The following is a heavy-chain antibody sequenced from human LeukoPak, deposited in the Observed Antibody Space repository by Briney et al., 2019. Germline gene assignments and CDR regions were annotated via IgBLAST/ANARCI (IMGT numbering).Heavy chain of an antibody. J-gene: IGHJ4*02. D-gene: IGHD3-22*01. CDR2: IYYSGTT. Sequence: SETLSLTCTVSGASMSSYYWSWMRQPPGKGLEWLGYIYYSGTTNYNPSLRSRVTLSVDTSKNQFSLKLSSVTAEDTAIYYRARGYYDSGGYSEPFDYWGQGTLVTVSS. CDR1: GASMSSYY. CDR3: ARGYYDSGGYSEPFDY. V-gene: IGHV4-59*01.